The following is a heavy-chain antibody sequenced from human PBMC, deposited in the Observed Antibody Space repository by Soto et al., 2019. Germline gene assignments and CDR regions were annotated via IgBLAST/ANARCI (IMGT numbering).Heavy chain of an antibody. CDR2: ISNDGSNE. Sequence: PGGSLRLSCAASGFTFSSYAMHWVRQAPGKGLEWVARISNDGSNEYYVDSVKGRFTISRDNSKNTLYLQMDSLRAEDTAVYYCAKGEVRGIIPSYFDYWGLGTLVTVSS. V-gene: IGHV3-30*04. J-gene: IGHJ4*02. CDR1: GFTFSSYA. D-gene: IGHD3-10*01. CDR3: AKGEVRGIIPSYFDY.